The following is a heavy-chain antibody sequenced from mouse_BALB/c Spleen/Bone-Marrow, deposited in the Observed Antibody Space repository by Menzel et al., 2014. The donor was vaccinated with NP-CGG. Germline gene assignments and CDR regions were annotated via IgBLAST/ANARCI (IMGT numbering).Heavy chain of an antibody. V-gene: IGHV4-2*02. Sequence: EVKLMESGGGLVQPGGSLILSCAASGFDFSRYWMSWARQAPGKGREWIGEINPGSSTINYTPSLKDKFIISRDNAKXTLYLQINKVRSEDTAVYYCARRGFYGHFAYWGQGTTLTVSS. D-gene: IGHD1-2*01. CDR3: ARRGFYGHFAY. J-gene: IGHJ2*01. CDR1: GFDFSRYW. CDR2: INPGSSTI.